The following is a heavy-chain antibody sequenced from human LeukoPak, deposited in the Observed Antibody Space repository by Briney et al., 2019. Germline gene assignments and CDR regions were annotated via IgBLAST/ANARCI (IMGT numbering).Heavy chain of an antibody. Sequence: PSETLSLTCTVSGGSISNYYWNWIRQPPGKGLEWIGRIYSSGSTNYNPSLKSRVTISVDTSKNQFSLKLSSVTAADTAVYYCARHAYGDYVISHFDPWGQGTLVTVSS. J-gene: IGHJ5*02. D-gene: IGHD4-17*01. V-gene: IGHV4-59*08. CDR1: GGSISNYY. CDR2: IYSSGST. CDR3: ARHAYGDYVISHFDP.